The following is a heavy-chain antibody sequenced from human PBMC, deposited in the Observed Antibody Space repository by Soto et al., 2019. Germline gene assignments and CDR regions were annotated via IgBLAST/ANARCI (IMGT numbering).Heavy chain of an antibody. CDR3: ATPVPQGGYSHNYGMDV. CDR2: IYYSGST. J-gene: IGHJ6*02. V-gene: IGHV4-59*01. D-gene: IGHD3-16*01. CDR1: GGSISSYY. Sequence: SETLSLTCTVSGGSISSYYWSWIRQPPGKGLEWIGYIYYSGSTNYNPSLKSRVTISVDTSKNQVSLNLNSVTAADTAVYYCATPVPQGGYSHNYGMDVWGQGTRVPVSS.